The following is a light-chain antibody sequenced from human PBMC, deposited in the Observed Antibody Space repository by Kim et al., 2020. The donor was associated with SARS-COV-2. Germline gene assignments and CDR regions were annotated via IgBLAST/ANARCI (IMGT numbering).Light chain of an antibody. CDR3: QVWDSSSVV. J-gene: IGLJ2*01. CDR2: DDG. CDR1: NIGSKS. Sequence: SVAPGKTARITCGGNNIGSKSVHWYQQKPGQAPVLVVYDDGDRPSGIPERFSGSNSGNTATLTISRVEAGDEADYYCQVWDSSSVVFGGGTQLTVL. V-gene: IGLV3-21*03.